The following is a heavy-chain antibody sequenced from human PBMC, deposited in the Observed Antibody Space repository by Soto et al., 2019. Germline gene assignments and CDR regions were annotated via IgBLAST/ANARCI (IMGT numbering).Heavy chain of an antibody. D-gene: IGHD3-10*01. Sequence: SETLSLTCTVSGGSISSSSYYWGWIRQPPGKGLEWIGSIYYSGSTYYNPSLKSRVTISVDTSKNQFSLKLSSVTAADTAVYYCARPGYYGSGSYSNFDYWGQGTLVTVSS. CDR2: IYYSGST. V-gene: IGHV4-39*01. J-gene: IGHJ4*02. CDR3: ARPGYYGSGSYSNFDY. CDR1: GGSISSSSYY.